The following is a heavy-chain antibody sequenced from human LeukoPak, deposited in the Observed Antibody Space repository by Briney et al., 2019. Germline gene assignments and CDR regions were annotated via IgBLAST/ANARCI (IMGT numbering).Heavy chain of an antibody. V-gene: IGHV4-34*01. J-gene: IGHJ4*02. CDR1: GGSFSGYY. Sequence: SETLSLTCAVYGGSFSGYYWSWIRQPPGKGLEWIGEINHSGSTNYNPSLKSRVTISVDTSKNQFSLKLSSVTAADTAVYYCARDKTASLAPFDYWGQGTLVTVSS. CDR2: INHSGST. CDR3: ARDKTASLAPFDY.